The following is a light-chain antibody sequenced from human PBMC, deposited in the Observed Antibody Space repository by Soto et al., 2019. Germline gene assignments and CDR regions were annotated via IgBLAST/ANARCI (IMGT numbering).Light chain of an antibody. Sequence: DIQMTQSPSTLSASVGDRVTITCRASESIRTWLAWYQHKPGKAPKFLIYGASTLESGVPSRFSGSGSGTEFTLTISSLQPDDFATYYRQQYNNYPRTVGQGTKVDIK. J-gene: IGKJ2*01. CDR1: ESIRTW. CDR3: QQYNNYPRT. CDR2: GAS. V-gene: IGKV1-5*01.